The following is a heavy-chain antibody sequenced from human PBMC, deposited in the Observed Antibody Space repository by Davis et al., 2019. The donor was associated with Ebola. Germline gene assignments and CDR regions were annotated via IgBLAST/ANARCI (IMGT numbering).Heavy chain of an antibody. CDR1: GYTFTSYG. J-gene: IGHJ6*02. CDR2: ISAYNGNT. D-gene: IGHD3-22*01. CDR3: ARGSRRDLTMIVVNYYYGMDV. Sequence: ASVKVSCKASGYTFTSYGISWVRQAPGQGLEWMGWISAYNGNTNYAQKLQGRVTMTTDTSTSTAYMELSSLRSEDTAVYYCARGSRRDLTMIVVNYYYGMDVWGQGTTVTVSS. V-gene: IGHV1-18*01.